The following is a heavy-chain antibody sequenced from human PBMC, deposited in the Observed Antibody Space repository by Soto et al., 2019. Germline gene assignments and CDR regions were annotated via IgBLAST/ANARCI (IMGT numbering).Heavy chain of an antibody. D-gene: IGHD3-22*01. J-gene: IGHJ4*02. CDR1: GFTFSSYA. Sequence: PGGSLRLSCAASGFTFSSYAIHWVRQAPGKGLEWVAVISYDGSNKYYADSVKGRFTISRDNSKNTLYLQMNSLRAEDTAVYYCARDLSARGSGYDWDYYDSSGYYPPDYWGQGTLVTVSS. V-gene: IGHV3-30-3*01. CDR2: ISYDGSNK. CDR3: ARDLSARGSGYDWDYYDSSGYYPPDY.